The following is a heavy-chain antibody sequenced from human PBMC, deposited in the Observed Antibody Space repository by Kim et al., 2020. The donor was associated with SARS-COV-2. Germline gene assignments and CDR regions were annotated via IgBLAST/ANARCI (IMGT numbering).Heavy chain of an antibody. CDR2: INHSGST. CDR1: GGSFSGYY. CDR3: ARTAGTDFDY. V-gene: IGHV4-34*01. Sequence: SGTLSRTCAVYGGSFSGYYWSWIRQPPGKGLEWIGEINHSGSTNYNPSLKSRVTISVDTSKNQFSLKLSSVTAADTAVYYCARTAGTDFDYWGQGTLVTVSS. J-gene: IGHJ4*02.